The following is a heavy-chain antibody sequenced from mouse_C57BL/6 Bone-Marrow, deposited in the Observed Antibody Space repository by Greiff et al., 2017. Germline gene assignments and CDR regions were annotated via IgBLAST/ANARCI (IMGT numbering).Heavy chain of an antibody. CDR1: GFTFSDYG. D-gene: IGHD1-1*01. V-gene: IGHV5-17*01. CDR2: ISSGSSTI. CDR3: ARRDSSPYYFDY. J-gene: IGHJ2*01. Sequence: EVHLVESGGGLVKPGGSLKLSCAASGFTFSDYGMHWVRQAPEKGLEWVEYISSGSSTIYYAGTVKGPCTIARDNANNTLFLQMTSLRSEDTAMYYCARRDSSPYYFDYWGQGTTLTVSS.